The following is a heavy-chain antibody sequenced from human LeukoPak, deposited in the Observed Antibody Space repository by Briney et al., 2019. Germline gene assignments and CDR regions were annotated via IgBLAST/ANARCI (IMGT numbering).Heavy chain of an antibody. J-gene: IGHJ4*02. CDR1: GFTFSYA. CDR2: ISGSGGST. CDR3: AKPYYYGSGSYHLDY. V-gene: IGHV3-23*01. Sequence: AGGSLRLSCAASGFTFSYAMSWVRQAPGKGLEWVSAISGSGGSTYYADSVKGRFAISRDNSKNTLYLQMNNLRAEDTAVYYCAKPYYYGSGSYHLDYWGQGTLVTVSS. D-gene: IGHD3-10*01.